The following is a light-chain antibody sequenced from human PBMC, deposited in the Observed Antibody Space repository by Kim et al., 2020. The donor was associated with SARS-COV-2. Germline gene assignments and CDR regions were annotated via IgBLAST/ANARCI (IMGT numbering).Light chain of an antibody. CDR3: QSADSSGTHWV. J-gene: IGLJ3*02. CDR2: KDI. CDR1: VLPKQL. Sequence: SYELAQPPSVSVSPGQTARITCSGDVLPKQLAYWYQQKPGQAPVLVIYKDIERPSGIPERFSGSSSGTTVTLTISGVQAEDEADYYCQSADSSGTHWVFGGGTQLTVL. V-gene: IGLV3-25*03.